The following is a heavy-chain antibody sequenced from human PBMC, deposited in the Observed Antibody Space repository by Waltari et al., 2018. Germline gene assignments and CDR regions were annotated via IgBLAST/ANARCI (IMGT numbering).Heavy chain of an antibody. CDR1: GYTFTCYA. D-gene: IGHD3-22*01. Sequence: LVQSGAEVKKPGASVKVSCTASGYTFTCYAILWVPRAPGQGLEWMGRNNPKNGDTHYAQNFQGRVALTTDTSTNTAFMELQRLRSDDTAVYYCLRDSSGSHFDYWGQGTLVTVSS. CDR2: NNPKNGDT. CDR3: LRDSSGSHFDY. J-gene: IGHJ4*02. V-gene: IGHV1-2*06.